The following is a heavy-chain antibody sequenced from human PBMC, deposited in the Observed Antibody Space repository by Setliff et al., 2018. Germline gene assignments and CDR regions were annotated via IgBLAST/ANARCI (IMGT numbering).Heavy chain of an antibody. J-gene: IGHJ4*02. CDR3: ARTGTYRYFDY. CDR1: GASISSGTYY. Sequence: SCTVSGASISSGTYYWAWIRQPPGKGLEWIGRIHYRGTTYSNASLASRLTISVDTAKNQFSLKLTSVTAADTAVYYCARTGTYRYFDYWGQGTRVTV. D-gene: IGHD1-1*01. CDR2: IHYRGTT. V-gene: IGHV4-39*01.